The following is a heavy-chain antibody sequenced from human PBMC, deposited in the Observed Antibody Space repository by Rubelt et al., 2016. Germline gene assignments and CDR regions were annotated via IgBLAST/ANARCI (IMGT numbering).Heavy chain of an antibody. D-gene: IGHD4-11*01. J-gene: IGHJ4*02. Sequence: QVQLQQWGAGLLKPSETLSLTCAVYGGSFSGYYWSWIRQPPGKGLEWIGEINHSGSTNYNPSLKSRVTISVDTSKNQFSLKLGSVTAADTAVYYCARYVPSVTTPLDSWGQGTLVTVSS. CDR3: ARYVPSVTTPLDS. V-gene: IGHV4-34*01. CDR2: INHSGST. CDR1: GGSFSGYY.